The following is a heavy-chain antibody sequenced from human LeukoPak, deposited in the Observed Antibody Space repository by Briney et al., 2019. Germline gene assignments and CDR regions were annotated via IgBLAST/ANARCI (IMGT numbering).Heavy chain of an antibody. Sequence: GGSLRLSCAASGFTFSSYSMNWVRQAPGKGLEWVSSISSSSSYIYYADSVKGRFTISRDNAKNSLYLQMNSLRAEDTAVYYCARSVAAAGIPEYWGQGTLVTASS. V-gene: IGHV3-21*01. J-gene: IGHJ4*02. CDR3: ARSVAAAGIPEY. CDR1: GFTFSSYS. D-gene: IGHD6-13*01. CDR2: ISSSSSYI.